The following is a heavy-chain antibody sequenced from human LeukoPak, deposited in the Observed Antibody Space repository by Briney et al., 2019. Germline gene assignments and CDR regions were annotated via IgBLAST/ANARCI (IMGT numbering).Heavy chain of an antibody. J-gene: IGHJ3*02. V-gene: IGHV3-9*01. D-gene: IGHD3-22*01. CDR3: ARDPYDKGGYGAFDI. Sequence: GRSLRLSCAASGFAFDDYAMHWVRQAPGKGLEWVSGITWDSLSIVYADSVMGRFTISRDNARNSVFLQMDSLRVEDTAVYYCARDPYDKGGYGAFDIWGLGTMVTVSS. CDR1: GFAFDDYA. CDR2: ITWDSLSI.